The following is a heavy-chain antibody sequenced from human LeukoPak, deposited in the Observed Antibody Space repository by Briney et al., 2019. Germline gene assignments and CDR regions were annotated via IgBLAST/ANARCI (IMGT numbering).Heavy chain of an antibody. D-gene: IGHD4-23*01. CDR1: GFTFSSYW. CDR2: TASDGSST. CDR3: ARGRPHGNDY. J-gene: IGHJ4*02. Sequence: GGSLRLSCAASGFTFSSYWMNWVRQAPGKGLVWVSRTASDGSSTTYADSVKGRFSISRDNAKNTLYLQMNSLRVEDTAVYYCARGRPHGNDYWGQGTLVTVSS. V-gene: IGHV3-74*01.